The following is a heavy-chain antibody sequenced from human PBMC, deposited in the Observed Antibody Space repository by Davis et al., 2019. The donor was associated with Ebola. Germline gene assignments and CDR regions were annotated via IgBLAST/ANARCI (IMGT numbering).Heavy chain of an antibody. CDR2: ISAYNGNT. CDR1: GGTFSSYA. V-gene: IGHV1-18*01. J-gene: IGHJ3*02. D-gene: IGHD3-16*01. Sequence: ASVKVSCKASGGTFSSYAISWVRQAPGQGLEWMGWISAYNGNTNYAQKLQGRVTMTTDTSTSTAYMELRSLRSDDTAVYYCARRHDYDAFDIWGQGTMATVSS. CDR3: ARRHDYDAFDI.